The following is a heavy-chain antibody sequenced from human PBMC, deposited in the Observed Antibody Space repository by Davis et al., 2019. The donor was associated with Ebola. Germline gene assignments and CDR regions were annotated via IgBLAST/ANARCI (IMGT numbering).Heavy chain of an antibody. CDR2: ISAYNGNT. CDR1: GYTFTSYY. Sequence: ASVKVSCKASGYTFTSYYMHWVRQAPGQGLEWMGWISAYNGNTNYAQNVQGRVTMTTDTSTSTAYMELSSLRSEDTAVYYCAANDIVVVVAATDYYYYGMDVWGQGTTVTVSS. J-gene: IGHJ6*02. CDR3: AANDIVVVVAATDYYYYGMDV. V-gene: IGHV1-18*04. D-gene: IGHD2-15*01.